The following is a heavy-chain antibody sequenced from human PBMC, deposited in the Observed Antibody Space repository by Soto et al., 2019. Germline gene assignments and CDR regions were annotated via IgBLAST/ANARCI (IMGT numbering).Heavy chain of an antibody. J-gene: IGHJ4*02. Sequence: EVRLVESGGGLVQPGGSLSLACAASGVTVGNNYMSWVRQAPGKGPEGVSVTYSGGDTRYADSVKGRCTMSRESTKNTVYLQMDSLRAEDTAVYFCARNVPVTALGYWGQGSLVTVSS. V-gene: IGHV3-66*01. CDR2: TYSGGDT. CDR1: GVTVGNNY. CDR3: ARNVPVTALGY. D-gene: IGHD4-17*01.